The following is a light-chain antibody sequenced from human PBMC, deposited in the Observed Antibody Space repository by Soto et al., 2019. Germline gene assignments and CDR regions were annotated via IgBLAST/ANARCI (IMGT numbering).Light chain of an antibody. CDR1: QTVSITY. V-gene: IGKV3-20*01. CDR3: HQCGGSPSRT. J-gene: IGKJ1*01. Sequence: ETVLPQSPGPRSLFPGESGPITRRASQTVSITYLPWYQQKPGQAPRLIIYGASRRAAGVPDRFSGSGSGTDFTHTISIVDPEDFALYYCHQCGGSPSRTFGQGTKVDIK. CDR2: GAS.